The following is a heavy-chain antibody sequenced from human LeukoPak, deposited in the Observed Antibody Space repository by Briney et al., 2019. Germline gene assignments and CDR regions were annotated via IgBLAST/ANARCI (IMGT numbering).Heavy chain of an antibody. V-gene: IGHV4-59*01. Sequence: SETLSLTCTVSGGSISSYYWSWIRQPPGKGLEWIGYIYYSGSTNYNPSLKSRVTISVDMSKNQFSLKLSSVTAADTAVYYCARFGGAFDYWGQGTLVTVSS. J-gene: IGHJ4*02. CDR3: ARFGGAFDY. CDR2: IYYSGST. CDR1: GGSISSYY. D-gene: IGHD3-10*01.